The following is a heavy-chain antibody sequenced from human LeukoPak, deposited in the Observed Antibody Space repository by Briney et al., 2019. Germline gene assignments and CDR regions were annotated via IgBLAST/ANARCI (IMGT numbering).Heavy chain of an antibody. CDR1: GFTFSSYA. CDR2: ISCDGTKQ. J-gene: IGHJ4*02. CDR3: AKDGFPIIGTTWSDN. Sequence: QPGGSLRLSCAASGFTFSSYAIHWVRQAPGKGLEWVAIISCDGTKQYYADSVMGRFTISRDNSKNTLYLQMNSLIAEDTAMYYCAKDGFPIIGTTWSDNWGQGTLVTVSS. D-gene: IGHD1-20*01. V-gene: IGHV3-30*18.